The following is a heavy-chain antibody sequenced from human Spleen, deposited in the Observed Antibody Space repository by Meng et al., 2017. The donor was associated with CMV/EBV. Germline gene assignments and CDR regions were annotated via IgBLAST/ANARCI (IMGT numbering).Heavy chain of an antibody. CDR2: INMDGSST. CDR1: GFTFSTYW. V-gene: IGHV3-74*01. D-gene: IGHD3-10*01. CDR3: GREMVRAYSVDN. Sequence: GESLKISCAASGFTFSTYWMQWVRQAPGKGLVWVSRINMDGSSTSYADVVKGRFTISRDNAKNTLYLEMNSLRAEDTAVYYCGREMVRAYSVDNWCQGTLVTVSS. J-gene: IGHJ4*02.